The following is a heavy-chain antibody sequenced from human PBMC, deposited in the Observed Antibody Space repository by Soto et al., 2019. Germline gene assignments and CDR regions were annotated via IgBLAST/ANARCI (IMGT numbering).Heavy chain of an antibody. Sequence: QVQLQQWGAGLLKPSETLSLTCAVYGGSFSGYYWSWIRQPPGKGLEWIGEINHSGSTNYNPSLKSRVTISVDTSKNQFSLKLSSVTAADTAVYYCARGSRTRGRNWFDPWGQGTLVTVSS. CDR2: INHSGST. CDR1: GGSFSGYY. J-gene: IGHJ5*02. V-gene: IGHV4-34*01. CDR3: ARGSRTRGRNWFDP.